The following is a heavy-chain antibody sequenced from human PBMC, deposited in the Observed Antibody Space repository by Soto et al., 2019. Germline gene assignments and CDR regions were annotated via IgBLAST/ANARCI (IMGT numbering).Heavy chain of an antibody. CDR3: AKAGVTMIVVVKGAVNNWFDP. CDR1: GFTFSSYA. J-gene: IGHJ5*02. Sequence: EVQLLESGGGLVQPGGSLRLSCAASGFTFSSYAMSWVRQAPGKGLEWVSAISGSGGSTYYADSVKGRFTISRDNSKNTLYLQMNSLRAEDTAVYYCAKAGVTMIVVVKGAVNNWFDPWGQGTLVTVSS. V-gene: IGHV3-23*01. D-gene: IGHD3-22*01. CDR2: ISGSGGST.